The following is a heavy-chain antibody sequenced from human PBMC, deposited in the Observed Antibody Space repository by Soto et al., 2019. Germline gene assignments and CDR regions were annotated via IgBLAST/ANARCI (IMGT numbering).Heavy chain of an antibody. CDR3: VRVGAGWAFDI. CDR1: GFTFSRHW. Sequence: EVQLVESGGGLVQPGGSLRLSCGASGFTFSRHWMHWVRQVPGKGLVWVSRITNDGSSTSYADSVKGRFTVSRDNAKNTLYLQMSSLRAEDTAVYDCVRVGAGWAFDIWCQGTMLTCSA. D-gene: IGHD3-3*01. V-gene: IGHV3-74*01. J-gene: IGHJ3*02. CDR2: ITNDGSST.